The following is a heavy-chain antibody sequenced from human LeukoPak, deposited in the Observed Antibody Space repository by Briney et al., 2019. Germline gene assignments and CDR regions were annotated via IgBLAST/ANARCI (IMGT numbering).Heavy chain of an antibody. CDR3: ARGGAVTTVSI. V-gene: IGHV4-59*01. D-gene: IGHD4-17*01. CDR2: IHNSEST. J-gene: IGHJ3*02. Sequence: SETLSLTCTASGGSLSTYYWNWLRQPPGKGLEWIAYIHNSESTNYNPSLRSRLTISVDTSKNQFSLKLNSVTAADTAVYYCARGGAVTTVSIWGQGTMVTVSS. CDR1: GGSLSTYY.